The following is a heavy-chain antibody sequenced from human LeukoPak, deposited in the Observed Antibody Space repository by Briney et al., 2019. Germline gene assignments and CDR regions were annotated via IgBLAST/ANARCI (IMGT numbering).Heavy chain of an antibody. Sequence: GGSLRLSCVASGFTFSSYGMHWVPEAPGKGLEWVAVIWFDGSNKYYADSVKGRFTISRDNSKNTLYLQMNSLSAEDTAVYYCARGKEQQLYAFDIWGQGTMVTVSS. D-gene: IGHD6-13*01. CDR2: IWFDGSNK. J-gene: IGHJ3*02. CDR3: ARGKEQQLYAFDI. V-gene: IGHV3-33*01. CDR1: GFTFSSYG.